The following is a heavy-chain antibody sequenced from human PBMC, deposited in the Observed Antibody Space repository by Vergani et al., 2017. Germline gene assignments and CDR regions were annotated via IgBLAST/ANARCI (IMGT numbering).Heavy chain of an antibody. Sequence: EVQLVESGGVVVQPGGSLRLSCAASGFTFDDYTMHWVRQAPGKGLEWVSLISWDGGSTYYADSMKGRFTISRDNSKNSLYLQMNSLKTEDTALYYCAKDITGWPKYYYYYYGMDVWGQGTTVTVSS. CDR3: AKDITGWPKYYYYYYGMDV. V-gene: IGHV3-43*01. CDR2: ISWDGGST. J-gene: IGHJ6*02. D-gene: IGHD6-19*01. CDR1: GFTFDDYT.